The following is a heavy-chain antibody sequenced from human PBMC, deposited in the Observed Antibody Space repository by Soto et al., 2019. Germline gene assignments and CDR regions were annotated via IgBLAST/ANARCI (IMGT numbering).Heavy chain of an antibody. CDR3: ARSGLALPYSASHWFDP. CDR1: GFTFITYG. D-gene: IGHD3-22*01. V-gene: IGHV3-21*01. CDR2: ISDSGHYI. Sequence: GGSLRLACAASGFTFITYGMNLVRQAPGKGLEWLSSISDSGHYIYYADSVKGRFTISRDNAKNSLFLQMNSLRGEDTAVYYCARSGLALPYSASHWFDPWGHGTLVTVSS. J-gene: IGHJ5*02.